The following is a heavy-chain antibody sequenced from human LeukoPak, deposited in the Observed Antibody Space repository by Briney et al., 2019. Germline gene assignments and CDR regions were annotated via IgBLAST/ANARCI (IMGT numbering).Heavy chain of an antibody. J-gene: IGHJ5*02. D-gene: IGHD6-13*01. V-gene: IGHV4-4*07. Sequence: SETLSLTCTVSGGSISSYYWSWIRQPAGKGLEWIGRIYTSGSTNYNPSLKSRVTMSVDTSKNQFSLKLSSVTAADTAVYYCASVGAAAGSYNWFDPWGQGTLVTVSS. CDR2: IYTSGST. CDR3: ASVGAAAGSYNWFDP. CDR1: GGSISSYY.